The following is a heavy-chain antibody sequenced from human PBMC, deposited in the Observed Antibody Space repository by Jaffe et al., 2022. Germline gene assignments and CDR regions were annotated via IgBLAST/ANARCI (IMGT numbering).Heavy chain of an antibody. CDR1: GGSISSYY. V-gene: IGHV4-59*01. CDR3: ARRPFLGAPLDY. Sequence: QVQLQESGPGLVKPSETLSLTCTVSGGSISSYYWSWIRQPPGKGLEWIGYIYYSGSTNYNPSLKSRVTISVDTSKNQFSLKLSSVTAADTAVYYCARRPFLGAPLDYWGQGTLVTVSS. J-gene: IGHJ4*02. CDR2: IYYSGST. D-gene: IGHD1-26*01.